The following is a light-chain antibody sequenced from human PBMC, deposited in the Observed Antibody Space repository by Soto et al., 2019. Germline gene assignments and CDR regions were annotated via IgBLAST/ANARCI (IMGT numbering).Light chain of an antibody. Sequence: EIVLTQSPGTLSLSPGERATLSCRASQSVSTSYLAWYHLKPGQPPRLLIYGASTRATGIPARFSGSGSGTDFTLTISSLEPEDFAVYYCQQRSSWPITFGQGTRLEIK. J-gene: IGKJ5*01. CDR2: GAS. V-gene: IGKV3D-20*02. CDR3: QQRSSWPIT. CDR1: QSVSTSY.